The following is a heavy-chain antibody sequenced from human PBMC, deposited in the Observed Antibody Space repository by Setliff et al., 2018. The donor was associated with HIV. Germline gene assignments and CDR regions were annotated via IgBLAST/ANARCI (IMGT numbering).Heavy chain of an antibody. V-gene: IGHV1-2*02. Sequence: ASVKVSCKASGYTFTSHYIHWVRQAPGQGLEWMGWINVNNDATNYAQKFQGRVSMTRDTSISTAYMELRSLRSDDTAVYYCASQGWGTAFDIWGQGTMVTVAS. CDR1: GYTFTSHY. CDR2: INVNNDAT. D-gene: IGHD7-27*01. J-gene: IGHJ3*02. CDR3: ASQGWGTAFDI.